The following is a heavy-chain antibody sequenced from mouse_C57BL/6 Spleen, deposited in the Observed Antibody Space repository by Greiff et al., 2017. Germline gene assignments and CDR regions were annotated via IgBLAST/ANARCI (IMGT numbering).Heavy chain of an antibody. CDR3: TRGEYYGSSARHYFDY. CDR2: ISSGGDYI. D-gene: IGHD1-1*01. CDR1: GFTFSSYA. Sequence: EVKLVESGEGLVKPGGSLKLSCAASGFTFSSYAMSWVRQTPEKRLEWVAYISSGGDYIYYADTVKGRFTISRDHARNTLYLQMSSLKSEDTAMYYCTRGEYYGSSARHYFDYWGQGTTLTVSS. V-gene: IGHV5-9-1*02. J-gene: IGHJ2*01.